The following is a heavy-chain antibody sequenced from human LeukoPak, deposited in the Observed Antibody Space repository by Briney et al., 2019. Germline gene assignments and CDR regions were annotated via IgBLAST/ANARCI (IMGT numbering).Heavy chain of an antibody. CDR1: GFTFSNAW. Sequence: GGSLRLSCAASGFTFSNAWMSWVRQAPGKGLEWVGRIKSKTNGGTTDYAEPVKGRFTISRDDSKKTLYLQMNSLKTEDTALYYCAAVSVDYGDSSFDFWGQGTLVTVSS. CDR3: AAVSVDYGDSSFDF. CDR2: IKSKTNGGTT. D-gene: IGHD4-17*01. V-gene: IGHV3-15*01. J-gene: IGHJ4*02.